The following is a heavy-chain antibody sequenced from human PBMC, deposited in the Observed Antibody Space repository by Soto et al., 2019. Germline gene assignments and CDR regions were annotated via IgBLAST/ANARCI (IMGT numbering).Heavy chain of an antibody. D-gene: IGHD1-1*01. CDR1: GFSIRDYW. V-gene: IGHV3-7*01. J-gene: IGHJ6*03. CDR2: IKQDGSEK. CDR3: ARGKDGRRAGTYYFDMDV. Sequence: EEQLVESGGGLVQPGGSLRLSCAASGFSIRDYWMTWVRQAPGKGLDWVANIKQDGSEKFYVDSLKGRFTISRDNAKNSGYLLMNSLRADDPAVYYCARGKDGRRAGTYYFDMDVWGKGTTVTLSS.